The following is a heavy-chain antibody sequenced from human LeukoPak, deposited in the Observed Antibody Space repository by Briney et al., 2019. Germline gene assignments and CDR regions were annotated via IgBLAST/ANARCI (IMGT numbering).Heavy chain of an antibody. D-gene: IGHD1-26*01. CDR3: AKDNGSATMGFDS. V-gene: IGHV1-69*05. CDR2: IIPIFRTT. J-gene: IGHJ5*01. CDR1: GGTFSNYA. Sequence: SVKVSCKASGGTFSNYAFSWVRQAPGQELEWMGGIIPIFRTTNYAEQFQGRVTITTDESTNTAYLDLSSLRSEDTAVYYCAKDNGSATMGFDSWGQGTLVTVSS.